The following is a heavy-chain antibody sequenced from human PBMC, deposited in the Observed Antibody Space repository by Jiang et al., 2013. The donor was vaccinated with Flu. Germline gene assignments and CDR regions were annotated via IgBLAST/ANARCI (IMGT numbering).Heavy chain of an antibody. V-gene: IGHV4-39*01. CDR1: GGSISNPNYF. CDR2: SYYGGST. CDR3: ARQGYNSWYRWFDP. D-gene: IGHD6-13*01. J-gene: IGHJ5*02. Sequence: GSGLVKPSETLSLTCTVSGGSISNPNYFWGWIRQPPEKGLEWIGSSYYGGSTYYDPSLKSRVTISVDTSKNQLSLKLSSVTAADTAVYYCARQGYNSWYRWFDPWGQGTLVTVSS.